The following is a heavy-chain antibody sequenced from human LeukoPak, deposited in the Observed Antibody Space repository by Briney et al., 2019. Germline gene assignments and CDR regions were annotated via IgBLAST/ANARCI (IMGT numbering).Heavy chain of an antibody. V-gene: IGHV3-30*18. D-gene: IGHD3-22*01. J-gene: IGHJ4*02. CDR2: ISYDGSNK. Sequence: GRSLRLSCAASGFTFSSYGTHWVRQAPGKGLEWEAFISYDGSNKYYADSVKGRFTISRDNSKNTVYLQMNSLRAEDTAVYYCAKDGMYYYDSSGYHHLDYWGQGTLVTVSS. CDR3: AKDGMYYYDSSGYHHLDY. CDR1: GFTFSSYG.